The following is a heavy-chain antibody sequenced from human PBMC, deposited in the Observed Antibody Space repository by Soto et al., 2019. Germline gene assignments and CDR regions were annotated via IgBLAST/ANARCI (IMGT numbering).Heavy chain of an antibody. D-gene: IGHD2-2*01. J-gene: IGHJ6*02. CDR1: GYTFTGYY. V-gene: IGHV1-2*02. CDR3: ARYCSRTSCYYYYYGMDV. Sequence: ASVKVSCKASGYTFTGYYMHWVRQAPGQGLEWMGWINLNSGGTNYAQKFQGRVTMTRDTSISTAYMELSRLRSDDTAVYYCARYCSRTSCYYYYYGMDVRGQGTTVTVSS. CDR2: INLNSGGT.